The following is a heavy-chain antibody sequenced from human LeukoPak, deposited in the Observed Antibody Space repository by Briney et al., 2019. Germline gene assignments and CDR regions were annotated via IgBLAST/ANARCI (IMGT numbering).Heavy chain of an antibody. CDR1: GFTFNSYT. V-gene: IGHV3-21*01. Sequence: GGSLGLSCAASGFTFNSYTMNWVRQAPGKGLEWVSSISSSSTYIYYADSVKGRFTISRDNAKNSLYLQMNSLRAEDTAVYYCNTIFGVVKRFDYWGQGTLVTVSS. J-gene: IGHJ4*02. CDR3: NTIFGVVKRFDY. CDR2: ISSSSTYI. D-gene: IGHD3-3*01.